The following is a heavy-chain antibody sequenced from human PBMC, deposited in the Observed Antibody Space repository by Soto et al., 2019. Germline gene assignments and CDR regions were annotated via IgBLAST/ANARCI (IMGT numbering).Heavy chain of an antibody. CDR3: ARTLLGYYDFWSGLRHYYGMDV. J-gene: IGHJ6*02. D-gene: IGHD3-3*01. V-gene: IGHV3-21*01. Sequence: EVQLVESGGGLVKPGGSLRLSCAASGFTFSSYSMNWVRQAPGKGLEWVSSISSSSSYIYYADSVKGRFTISRDNAKNSLYLQMNSLRAEDTAVYYCARTLLGYYDFWSGLRHYYGMDVWGQGTTVTVSS. CDR2: ISSSSSYI. CDR1: GFTFSSYS.